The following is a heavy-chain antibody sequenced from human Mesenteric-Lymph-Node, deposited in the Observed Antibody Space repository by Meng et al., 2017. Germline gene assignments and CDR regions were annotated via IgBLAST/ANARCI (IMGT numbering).Heavy chain of an antibody. CDR2: INSDGSST. J-gene: IGHJ4*02. CDR1: GFTFSSYW. V-gene: IGHV3-74*01. CDR3: ARDVGDCSSGSCYSDYLDY. Sequence: GESLKISCAASGFTFSSYWMHWVRQAPGKGLVWVSRINSDGSSTSYADSVKGRFTISRDNSKNTLYLQMNSLRVEDTAVYYCARDVGDCSSGSCYSDYLDYWGQGTLVTVSS. D-gene: IGHD2-15*01.